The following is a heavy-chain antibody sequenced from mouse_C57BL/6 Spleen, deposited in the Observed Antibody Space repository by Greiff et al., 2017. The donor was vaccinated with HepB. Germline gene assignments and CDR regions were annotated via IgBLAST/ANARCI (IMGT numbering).Heavy chain of an antibody. CDR2: ISSGSSTI. CDR1: GFTFSDYG. J-gene: IGHJ3*01. CDR3: ARSGYYPWFAY. D-gene: IGHD2-3*01. V-gene: IGHV5-17*01. Sequence: EVNVVESGGGLVKPGGSLKLSCAASGFTFSDYGMHWVRQAPEKGLEWVAYISSGSSTIYYADTVKGRFTIYRDNAKNTLFLQMTSLRSEDTAMYYCARSGYYPWFAYWGQGTLVTVSA.